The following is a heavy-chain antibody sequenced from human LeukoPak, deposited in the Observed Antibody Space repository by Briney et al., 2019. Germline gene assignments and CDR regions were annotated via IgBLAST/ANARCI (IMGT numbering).Heavy chain of an antibody. CDR1: GGSISSGGYY. Sequence: SETLSLTRTVSGGSISSGGYYWSWIRQHPGKGLEWIGYIYYSGSTYYNPSLKSRVTISVDTSKNQFSLKLSSVTAADTAVYYCARVLGRGAHFDYWGQGTLVTVSS. V-gene: IGHV4-31*03. D-gene: IGHD2/OR15-2a*01. J-gene: IGHJ4*02. CDR2: IYYSGST. CDR3: ARVLGRGAHFDY.